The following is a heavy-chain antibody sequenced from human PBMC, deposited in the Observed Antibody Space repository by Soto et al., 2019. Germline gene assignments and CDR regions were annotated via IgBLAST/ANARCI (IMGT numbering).Heavy chain of an antibody. CDR2: IDWDDDK. CDR3: ERTTTVNTFDY. D-gene: IGHD4-17*01. CDR1: GFSLSTSGMR. V-gene: IGHV2-70*04. J-gene: IGHJ4*02. Sequence: SGPTLVNPTQTLTLTCTFSGFSLSTSGMRVTWIRQPPGKALEWLARIDWDDDKFYSTSLKTRLTISKDTSKNQVVLTMTNMDPVDTAKYYCERTTTVNTFDYWGQGTLVTVSS.